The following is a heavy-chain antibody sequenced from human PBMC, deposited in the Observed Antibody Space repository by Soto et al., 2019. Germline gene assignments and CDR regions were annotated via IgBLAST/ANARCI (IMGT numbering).Heavy chain of an antibody. V-gene: IGHV4-30-4*01. D-gene: IGHD6-13*01. CDR2: IYYSGST. Sequence: SETLSLTCTVSGGSISSGDYYWSWIRQPPGKGLEWIGYIYYSGSTYYNPSLKSRVTISVDTSKNQFSLKLSSVTAADTAVYYCAREEQQLVYFDYWGQGTLVT. J-gene: IGHJ4*02. CDR3: AREEQQLVYFDY. CDR1: GGSISSGDYY.